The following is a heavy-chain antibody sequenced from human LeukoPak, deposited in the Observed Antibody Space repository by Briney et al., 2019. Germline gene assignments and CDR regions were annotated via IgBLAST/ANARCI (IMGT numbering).Heavy chain of an antibody. CDR1: GFTFSDYF. CDR3: ARATKWELGDLDY. D-gene: IGHD1-26*01. V-gene: IGHV3-11*06. J-gene: IGHJ4*02. Sequence: SGGSLRLSCAASGFTFSDYFMSWIRQAPGKGLEWVSYISSSSSYTNYADSVKGRFTISRDNAKNSLYLQMNSLRVEDTAVYYCARATKWELGDLDYWGQGTLVTVSS. CDR2: ISSSSSYT.